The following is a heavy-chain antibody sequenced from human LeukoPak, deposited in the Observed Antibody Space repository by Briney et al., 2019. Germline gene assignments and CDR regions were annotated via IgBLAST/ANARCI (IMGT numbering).Heavy chain of an antibody. Sequence: SETLSLTCAVYGGSFSGYHWSWIRQPPGKGREWIGEINHSGSTNYNPSLKSRVTISVDTSKNQFSLKLSSVTAADTAVYYCARGLRSSTRRNWFDPWGQGTLVTVSS. V-gene: IGHV4-34*01. CDR1: GGSFSGYH. CDR3: ARGLRSSTRRNWFDP. CDR2: INHSGST. D-gene: IGHD2-2*01. J-gene: IGHJ5*02.